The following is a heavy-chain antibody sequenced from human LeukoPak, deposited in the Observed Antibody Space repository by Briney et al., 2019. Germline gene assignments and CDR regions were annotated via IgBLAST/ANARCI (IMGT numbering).Heavy chain of an antibody. CDR1: GFTFSSYA. Sequence: GGSLRLSCAASGFTFSSYAMHWVRQAPGKGLEWVAVISYDGSNKYYADSVKGRFTISRDNSKNTLYLQMNSLRAEDTAVYYCVPYPWFDPWGQGTLVTVSS. V-gene: IGHV3-30-3*01. J-gene: IGHJ5*02. CDR3: VPYPWFDP. CDR2: ISYDGSNK.